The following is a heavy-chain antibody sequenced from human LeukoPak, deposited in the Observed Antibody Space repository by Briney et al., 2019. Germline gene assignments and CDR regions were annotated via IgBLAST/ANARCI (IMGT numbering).Heavy chain of an antibody. J-gene: IGHJ4*02. CDR3: ARLSRRGYENC. Sequence: KTSETLSLTCAVYGGSFSDFYWSWIRQPPGKGLEWIGEINHAGRTNYNPSLKSRVTISIDTSKNQFSLKLNSVTAADTAIYYCARLSRRGYENCWGQGTLVTVSS. CDR2: INHAGRT. V-gene: IGHV4-34*01. D-gene: IGHD6-13*01. CDR1: GGSFSDFY.